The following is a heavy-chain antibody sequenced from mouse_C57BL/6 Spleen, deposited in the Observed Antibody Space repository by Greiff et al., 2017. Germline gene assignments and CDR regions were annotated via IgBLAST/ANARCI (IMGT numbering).Heavy chain of an antibody. Sequence: EVKLVESGAELVRPGASVKLSCTASGFNIKDDYMHWVKQRPEQGLEWIGWIDPENGDTEYASKFQGKATITADTSSNTAYLQLSSLTSEDTAVYYCTRLRGVDYWGQGTTLTVSS. V-gene: IGHV14-4*01. CDR1: GFNIKDDY. D-gene: IGHD2-4*01. J-gene: IGHJ2*01. CDR3: TRLRGVDY. CDR2: IDPENGDT.